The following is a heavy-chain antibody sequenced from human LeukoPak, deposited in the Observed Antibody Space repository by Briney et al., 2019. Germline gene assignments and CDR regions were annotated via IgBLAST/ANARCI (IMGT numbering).Heavy chain of an antibody. D-gene: IGHD3-10*01. J-gene: IGHJ4*02. CDR3: AKDLYVRVRGVTDY. V-gene: IGHV3-23*01. CDR2: ISGSGGST. CDR1: GFTFSSYW. Sequence: GGSLRLSCAASGFTFSSYWMSWVRQAPGKGLEWVSAISGSGGSTYYADSVKGRFTISRDNSKNTLYLQMNSLRAEDTAVYYCAKDLYVRVRGVTDYWGQGTLVTVSS.